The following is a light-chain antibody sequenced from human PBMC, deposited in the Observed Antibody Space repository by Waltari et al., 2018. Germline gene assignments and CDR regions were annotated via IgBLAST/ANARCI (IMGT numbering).Light chain of an antibody. CDR2: EGS. J-gene: IGLJ2*01. CDR3: CSYAGSSTPVV. V-gene: IGLV2-23*01. Sequence: QSALTQPASVSGSPGQSIPISCTGTSSDVGSYNLVSSYQQHPGKAPKLMIYEGSKRPSGVSNRFSGSKSGNTASLTISGLQAEDEADYYCCSYAGSSTPVVFGGGTKLTVL. CDR1: SSDVGSYNL.